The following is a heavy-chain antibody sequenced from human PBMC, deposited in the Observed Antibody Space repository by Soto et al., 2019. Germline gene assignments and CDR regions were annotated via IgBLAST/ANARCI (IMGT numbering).Heavy chain of an antibody. CDR3: VRKVWGSTIRPDYWYFDL. CDR1: GFTFINYA. D-gene: IGHD3-16*01. J-gene: IGHJ2*01. CDR2: ISGGGDRT. Sequence: EVQLLESGGGLVQPGGSLRLSCVGSGFTFINYAMNWVRQAPGKGLEWVSGISGGGDRTFDADSVKGRFTISRDNSKNTVNLQMNRLRDDDTAVYYCVRKVWGSTIRPDYWYFDLWGRGTLVTVSA. V-gene: IGHV3-23*01.